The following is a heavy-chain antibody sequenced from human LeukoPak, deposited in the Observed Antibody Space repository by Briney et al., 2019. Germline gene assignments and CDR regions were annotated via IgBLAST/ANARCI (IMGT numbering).Heavy chain of an antibody. CDR3: ARDRSRGYSYGLESLY. V-gene: IGHV1-2*02. J-gene: IGHJ4*02. CDR1: GYTFTDYY. Sequence: ASVTVSCKTSGYTFTDYYIHWARQAPGQGLEWMGWINPESGGTSYAQHFQGRVTMTRDTSISTAHMDLSRLKSDDTAVYYCARDRSRGYSYGLESLYWGQGTLVTVSS. D-gene: IGHD5-18*01. CDR2: INPESGGT.